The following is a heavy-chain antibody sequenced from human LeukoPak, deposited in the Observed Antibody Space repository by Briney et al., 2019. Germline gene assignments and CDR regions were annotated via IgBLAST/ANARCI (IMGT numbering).Heavy chain of an antibody. Sequence: PSETLSLTCAVYGGSFSGYYWSWIRQPPGKGLEWIGEINHSGSTNYNPSLKSRVTISVDTSKNQFSLKLSSVTAADTAVYYCARARPGYCSSTSCYHGNWFDPWGQGTLVTVSS. CDR2: INHSGST. D-gene: IGHD2-2*01. CDR1: GGSFSGYY. CDR3: ARARPGYCSSTSCYHGNWFDP. J-gene: IGHJ5*02. V-gene: IGHV4-34*01.